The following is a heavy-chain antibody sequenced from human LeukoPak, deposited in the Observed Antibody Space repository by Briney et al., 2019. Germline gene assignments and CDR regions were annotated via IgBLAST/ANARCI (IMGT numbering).Heavy chain of an antibody. J-gene: IGHJ4*02. CDR1: GGTFSVYA. D-gene: IGHD6-19*01. V-gene: IGHV1-69*04. Sequence: SVNVSCKASGGTFSVYAISWVRQAPGQGLEWMGRITTILGIANYAQMFQGRVTITADKSTNTAYMELSSLRSEDTAVYYCARDQGSGWTPPFDYWGQGTLVTVSS. CDR3: ARDQGSGWTPPFDY. CDR2: ITTILGIA.